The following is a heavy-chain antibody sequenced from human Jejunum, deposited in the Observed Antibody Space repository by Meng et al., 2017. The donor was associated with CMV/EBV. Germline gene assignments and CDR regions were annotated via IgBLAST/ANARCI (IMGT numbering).Heavy chain of an antibody. CDR2: IYSGGST. J-gene: IGHJ4*03. CDR3: ARGAGSSSSRRYLDY. CDR1: EFTFSNNH. Sequence: VQVWGSGGGLVRAWGSLRLSWAAAEFTFSNNHMAWVRQAPGKGLEWVSVIYSGGSTYYGDSVRDRFTISRDTSKNTVYLQMDSLRAEDTAVYYCARGAGSSSSRRYLDYWGQGTLVTVSS. D-gene: IGHD6-6*01. V-gene: IGHV3-66*01.